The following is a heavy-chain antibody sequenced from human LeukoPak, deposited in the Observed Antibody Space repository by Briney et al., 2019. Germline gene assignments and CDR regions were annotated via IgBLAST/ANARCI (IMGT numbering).Heavy chain of an antibody. CDR1: GGSISSSSYY. CDR3: ARVLPYSSSWLNWYFDL. J-gene: IGHJ2*01. V-gene: IGHV4-39*07. CDR2: IYYSGST. Sequence: PSETLSLTCTVSGGSISSSSYYWGWIRQPPGKGLEWIGSIYYSGSTYYNPSLKSRVTISVDTSKNQFSLKLSSVTAADTAVYYCARVLPYSSSWLNWYFDLWGRGTLVTVSS. D-gene: IGHD6-13*01.